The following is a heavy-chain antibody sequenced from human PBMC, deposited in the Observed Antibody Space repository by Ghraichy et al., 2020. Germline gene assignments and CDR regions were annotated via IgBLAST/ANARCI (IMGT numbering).Heavy chain of an antibody. Sequence: GGSLRLSCKGSGYSFTNNWMTWVRQMPGKGLEWMGRINPEDSNNHCNPSFQGHVTISIDKNVNTAYVQWSSLKGSDTAMYYCTRGHGSTHDWGQATRLTVSS. CDR1: GYSFTNNW. CDR2: INPEDSNN. D-gene: IGHD5-24*01. J-gene: IGHJ1*01. CDR3: TRGHGSTHD. V-gene: IGHV5-10-1*01.